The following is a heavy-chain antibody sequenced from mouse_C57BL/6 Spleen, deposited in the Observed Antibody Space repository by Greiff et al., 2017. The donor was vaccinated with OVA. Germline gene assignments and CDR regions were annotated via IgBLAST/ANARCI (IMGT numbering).Heavy chain of an antibody. V-gene: IGHV1-39*01. Sequence: LMEPGASVKISCKASGYSFTDYNMNWVKQSNGKSLEWIGVINPNYGTTSYNQKFKGKATLTVDQSSSTAYMQLNSLTSEDSAVYYCARPDYYGSSYEYYYAMDYWGQGTSVTVSS. CDR1: GYSFTDYN. J-gene: IGHJ4*01. CDR3: ARPDYYGSSYEYYYAMDY. D-gene: IGHD1-1*01. CDR2: INPNYGTT.